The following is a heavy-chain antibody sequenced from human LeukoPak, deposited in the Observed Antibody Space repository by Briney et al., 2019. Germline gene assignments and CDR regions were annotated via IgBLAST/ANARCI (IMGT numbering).Heavy chain of an antibody. Sequence: QAGGSLRLSCAASRFTFSYYWMTWVRQAPGKGVEWVANIKQDASDKHYADSVKGRFTISRDNAKNSLYLQMNSLRVEDTAVYYCLGGVAADYWGRGTLVTASS. CDR2: IKQDASDK. J-gene: IGHJ4*02. V-gene: IGHV3-7*01. CDR3: LGGVAADY. CDR1: RFTFSYYW. D-gene: IGHD3-16*01.